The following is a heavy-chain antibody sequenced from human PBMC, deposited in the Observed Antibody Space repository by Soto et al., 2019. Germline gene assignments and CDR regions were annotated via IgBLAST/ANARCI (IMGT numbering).Heavy chain of an antibody. CDR3: ARGRYYYGSGSHLDY. CDR1: GYTFTSYG. J-gene: IGHJ4*02. Sequence: QVQLVQSGAEVKKPGASVKVSCKASGYTFTSYGISWVRQAPGPGLEWMGWISAYNGNTNYAQKLQGRVTMTTDTSTSTAYMELSSLRSDDTAVYYCARGRYYYGSGSHLDYWGQGTLVTVSS. V-gene: IGHV1-18*01. D-gene: IGHD3-10*01. CDR2: ISAYNGNT.